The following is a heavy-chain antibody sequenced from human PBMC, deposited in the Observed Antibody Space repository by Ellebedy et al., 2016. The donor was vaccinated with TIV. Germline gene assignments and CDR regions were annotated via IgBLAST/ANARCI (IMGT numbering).Heavy chain of an antibody. V-gene: IGHV3-48*02. CDR3: ARCCSSGSCYYYYGMDV. Sequence: GESLKTSCAASGFPFSSYSINWVRQAPGKGLEWVSYISSSSSTIYYADSVKGRFTISRDNAKNSLYLQMKSLRDEDTAVYYCARCCSSGSCYYYYGMDVWGQGTTVTVSS. J-gene: IGHJ6*02. CDR2: ISSSSSTI. D-gene: IGHD2-15*01. CDR1: GFPFSSYS.